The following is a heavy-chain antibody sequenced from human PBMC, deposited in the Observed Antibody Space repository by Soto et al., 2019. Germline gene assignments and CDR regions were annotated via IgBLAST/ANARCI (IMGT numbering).Heavy chain of an antibody. Sequence: ASLKVSCKASGYTFTSYGISWVRQAPGQGLEWMGWISAYNGNTNYAQKLQGRVTMTTDTSTSTAYMELRSLRSDDTAVYYCARDRTWKTLYYHYGMDVWGQGTTVTVSS. CDR3: ARDRTWKTLYYHYGMDV. CDR1: GYTFTSYG. CDR2: ISAYNGNT. J-gene: IGHJ6*02. V-gene: IGHV1-18*01. D-gene: IGHD1-1*01.